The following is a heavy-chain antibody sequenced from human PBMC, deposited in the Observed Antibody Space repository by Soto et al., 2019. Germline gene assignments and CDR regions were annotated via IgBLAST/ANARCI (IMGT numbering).Heavy chain of an antibody. CDR2: IYSGGTT. Sequence: EVQLVESGGGLVQPGGSLRLSCAGSGFTVSQNYMSWVRQAPGKGLECVSVIYSGGTTYYADSVKGRFTISRDNSKNTLYLQMDSLSAADTAIYYCARLDLPGYGRRDDLWGHGSLVTVSS. CDR1: GFTVSQNY. D-gene: IGHD2-15*01. CDR3: ARLDLPGYGRRDDL. V-gene: IGHV3-66*04. J-gene: IGHJ5*02.